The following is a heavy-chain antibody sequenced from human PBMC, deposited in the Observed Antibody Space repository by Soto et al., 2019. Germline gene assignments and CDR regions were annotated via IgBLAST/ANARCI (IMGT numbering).Heavy chain of an antibody. CDR3: ARDHSSSWYFYYYGMDV. CDR1: GYTFTSYG. V-gene: IGHV1-18*04. Sequence: GASVKVSCKASGYTFTSYGISWVRQAPGQGLEWMGWISAYNGNTNYAQKLQGRVTMTTDTSTSTAYMELRSLRSDDTAVYYCARDHSSSWYFYYYGMDVWGQGXTVTVYS. D-gene: IGHD6-13*01. CDR2: ISAYNGNT. J-gene: IGHJ6*02.